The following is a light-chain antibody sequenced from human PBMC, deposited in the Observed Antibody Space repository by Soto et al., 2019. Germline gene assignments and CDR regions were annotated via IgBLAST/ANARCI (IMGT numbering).Light chain of an antibody. CDR2: AAS. V-gene: IGKV1-27*01. J-gene: IGKJ4*01. CDR3: QKYDDAPLT. Sequence: DIQMTQSPSSLSASVGDRVTITCRAGQDINIYLAWYQQKPGKVPKLLISAASTLQSGVPSRFSGSGSGTDFTLTISSLQTEDVATYYCQKYDDAPLTCGGGTKVEIK. CDR1: QDINIY.